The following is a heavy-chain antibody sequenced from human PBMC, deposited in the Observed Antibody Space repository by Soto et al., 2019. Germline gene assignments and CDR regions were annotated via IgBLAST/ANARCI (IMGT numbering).Heavy chain of an antibody. CDR3: AMGREDSSVQIAY. CDR2: ISLSGGGT. Sequence: GGSLRLSCAASGFRFSSYAMSWVRQAPGKGLEWLSSISLSGGGTFYADSVKGRFTISRDNSKNTLYLQMNSLRAEDTAVYYCAMGREDSSVQIAYWGQGTLVTVSS. V-gene: IGHV3-23*01. J-gene: IGHJ4*02. CDR1: GFRFSSYA. D-gene: IGHD6-19*01.